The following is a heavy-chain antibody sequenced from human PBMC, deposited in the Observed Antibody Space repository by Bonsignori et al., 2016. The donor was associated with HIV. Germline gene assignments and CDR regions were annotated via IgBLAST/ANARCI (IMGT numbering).Heavy chain of an antibody. V-gene: IGHV3-11*01. J-gene: IGHJ2*01. CDR3: ARDPSPTSYCGGDCYLRSAAWYFDL. Sequence: WIRQPPGKGLEWVSYISSSGSTIYYADSVKGRFTISRDNAKNSLYLQMNSLRAEDTAVYYCARDPSPTSYCGGDCYLRSAAWYFDLWGRGTLVTVSS. D-gene: IGHD2-21*01. CDR2: ISSSGSTI.